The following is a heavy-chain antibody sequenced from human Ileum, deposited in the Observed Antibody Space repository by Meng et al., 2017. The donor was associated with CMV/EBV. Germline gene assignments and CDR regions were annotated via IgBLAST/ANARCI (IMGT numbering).Heavy chain of an antibody. V-gene: IGHV4-59*01. Sequence: SETLSLTCTVSGGSISNYYWTWIRQPPGKGLEWIGYIYYSGSSNYNPSLKSRVTISVDTSKTQFSLKLSSVTAADTAVYYCARRVGGWFDPWGQGTLVTVSS. CDR2: IYYSGSS. CDR3: ARRVGGWFDP. J-gene: IGHJ5*02. CDR1: GGSISNYY.